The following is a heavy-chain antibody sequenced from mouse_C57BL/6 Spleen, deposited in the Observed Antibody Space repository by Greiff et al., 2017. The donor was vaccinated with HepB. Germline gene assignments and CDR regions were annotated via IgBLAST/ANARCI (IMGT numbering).Heavy chain of an antibody. Sequence: VQLQQSGPGLVAPSQSLSITCTVSGFSLTSYGVSWVRQPPGKGLEWLGVIWGDGSTNYHSALISRLSISKDNSKSQVFLKLNSLQTDDTATYYCAKQGGLWGYDGGAWFAYWGQGTLVTVSA. J-gene: IGHJ3*01. D-gene: IGHD2-2*01. CDR1: GFSLTSYG. CDR3: AKQGGLWGYDGGAWFAY. V-gene: IGHV2-3*01. CDR2: IWGDGST.